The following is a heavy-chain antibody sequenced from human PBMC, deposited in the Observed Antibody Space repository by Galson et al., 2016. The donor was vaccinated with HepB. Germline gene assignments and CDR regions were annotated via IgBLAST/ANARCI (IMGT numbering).Heavy chain of an antibody. D-gene: IGHD2-15*01. J-gene: IGHJ6*04. CDR1: GYTLSNYG. CDR2: INPYYGDT. V-gene: IGHV1-18*01. CDR3: ARSNPKVTGYCAGGGCFDCGLDV. Sequence: SVKVSCKASGYTLSNYGINWVRQAPGQGLEWMAWINPYYGDTNYAQKFQGRVTLTTDTSTSTAYMELRSLRSDDTAVYYCARSNPKVTGYCAGGGCFDCGLDVWGRGTAVAVSS.